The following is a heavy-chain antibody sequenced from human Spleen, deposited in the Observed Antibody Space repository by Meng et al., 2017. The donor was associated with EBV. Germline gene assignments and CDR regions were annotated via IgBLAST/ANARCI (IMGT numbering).Heavy chain of an antibody. CDR2: TNEDGRIT. CDR1: GFTFTRYW. V-gene: IGHV3-74*01. J-gene: IGHJ4*02. Sequence: EGQLVESGGALVQSGGSLRLSCAASGFTFTRYWMHWVRQVPGKGLIWVSRTNEDGRITNYADSVKGRFTISRDNTKNILYLQMNSLRAEDTAVYFCSRDLAGSDDDWGQGTLVTVFS. D-gene: IGHD6-25*01. CDR3: SRDLAGSDDD.